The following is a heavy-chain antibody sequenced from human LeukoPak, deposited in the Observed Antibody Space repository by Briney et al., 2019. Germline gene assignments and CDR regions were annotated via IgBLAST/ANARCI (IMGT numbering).Heavy chain of an antibody. D-gene: IGHD2-2*01. CDR3: SREFCTTTSCKFDP. Sequence: SETLSLTCTVSGGSISSGGYYWSWIRQPAGKGLEWIGRIYTSGSINYNPSLKSRVTISVDTSKNQFSLKLTSVTAADTAVYYCSREFCTTTSCKFDPWGQGTLVTVSS. J-gene: IGHJ5*02. CDR2: IYTSGSI. CDR1: GGSISSGGYY. V-gene: IGHV4-61*02.